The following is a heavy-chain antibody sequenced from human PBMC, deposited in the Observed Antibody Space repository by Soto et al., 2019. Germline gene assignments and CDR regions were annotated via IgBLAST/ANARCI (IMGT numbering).Heavy chain of an antibody. CDR2: INPSGGST. J-gene: IGHJ6*03. CDR3: AKGYGGVRGVIGSAYYYYYMDV. V-gene: IGHV1-46*03. Sequence: ASVKVSCKASGYTFTSYYMHWVRQAPGQGLEWMGIINPSGGSTSYAQKFQGRVTMTRDTSTSTVYMELSSLRSEDTAVYYCAKGYGGVRGVIGSAYYYYYMDVWGKGTTVTVSS. CDR1: GYTFTSYY. D-gene: IGHD3-10*02.